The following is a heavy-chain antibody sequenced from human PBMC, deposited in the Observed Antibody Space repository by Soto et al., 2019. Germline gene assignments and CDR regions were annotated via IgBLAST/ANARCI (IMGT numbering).Heavy chain of an antibody. D-gene: IGHD3-10*01. V-gene: IGHV1-2*02. CDR3: ARDGYYGSGSSPPT. Sequence: SVKVSCKACGYTFTGHYMHWVRQATGQGLEWMGWINPNSGGTNYAQKFQGRVTMTRDTSISTAYMELSRLRSDDTAVYYCARDGYYGSGSSPPTWGQGTLVTVSS. CDR2: INPNSGGT. CDR1: GYTFTGHY. J-gene: IGHJ4*02.